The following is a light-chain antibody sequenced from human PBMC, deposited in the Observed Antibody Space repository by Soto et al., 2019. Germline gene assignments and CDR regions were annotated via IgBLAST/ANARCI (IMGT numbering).Light chain of an antibody. CDR1: QSVSSSY. Sequence: EIVLTHSPGTLSLSPWEIATLSCRASQSVSSSYLAWYQQKPGQAPRLLIYDASNRATGIPARFSGSGSGTDFTLTISSLEPEDFAVYYCQQRSNWPQTFGQGTKVDI. CDR2: DAS. V-gene: IGKV3-11*01. J-gene: IGKJ1*01. CDR3: QQRSNWPQT.